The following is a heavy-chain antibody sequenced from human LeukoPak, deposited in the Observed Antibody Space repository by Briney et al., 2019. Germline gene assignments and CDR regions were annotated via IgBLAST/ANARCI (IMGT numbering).Heavy chain of an antibody. V-gene: IGHV3-21*06. J-gene: IGHJ4*02. CDR2: TSSSGTYT. CDR3: ARGSMGGTFDY. Sequence: GGSLRLSCAASGFTVSSYSINWVRQAPGKGLEWVSSTSSSGTYTSFADSVKGRFTISRDNAKNSLYLQMNSLRAEDTAVYYCARGSMGGTFDYWGQGTLVTVSA. CDR1: GFTVSSYS. D-gene: IGHD2/OR15-2a*01.